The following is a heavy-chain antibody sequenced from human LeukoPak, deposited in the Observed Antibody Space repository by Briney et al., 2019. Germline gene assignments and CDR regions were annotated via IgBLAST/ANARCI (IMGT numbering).Heavy chain of an antibody. CDR2: IIPILGIA. D-gene: IGHD2-15*01. V-gene: IGHV1-69*04. Sequence: GSSVKVSCKASGGTFSSYAISWVRQAPGQGLEWMGRIIPILGIANYAQKFQGRVTITADKSTSTAYMELSSLRSEDTAVYYCARDRCGGGSCYSHYGMDVWGQGTTVTVSS. CDR3: ARDRCGGGSCYSHYGMDV. CDR1: GGTFSSYA. J-gene: IGHJ6*02.